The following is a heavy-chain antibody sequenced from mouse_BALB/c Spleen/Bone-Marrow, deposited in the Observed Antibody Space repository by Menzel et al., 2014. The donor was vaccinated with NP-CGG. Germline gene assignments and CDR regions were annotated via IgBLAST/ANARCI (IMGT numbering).Heavy chain of an antibody. CDR2: ISYSGST. CDR3: AREGYDYDGNYYAMDY. V-gene: IGHV3-2*02. J-gene: IGHJ4*01. Sequence: VQLQQSGPGLVKPSQSLSLTCTVTGYSITSDYAWNWIRQFPGNKLEWMGYISYSGSTSYNPSLKSRISITRDTSKSQFFLQLNSVTTEDTATYYCAREGYDYDGNYYAMDYWGQGTSDTVSS. CDR1: GYSITSDYA. D-gene: IGHD2-4*01.